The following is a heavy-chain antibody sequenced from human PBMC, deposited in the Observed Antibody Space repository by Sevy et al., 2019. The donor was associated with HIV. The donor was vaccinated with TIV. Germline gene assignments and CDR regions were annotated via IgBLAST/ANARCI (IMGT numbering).Heavy chain of an antibody. J-gene: IGHJ6*02. Sequence: ASVKVSCKASGYTFTSYDINWVRQATGQGLEWMGWMNPNSGNTGYAQKFQGRVTMTRNTSISTAYMELSSLRSEDTAVYYCAGGRGYSSSWYSFVGAGYYYGMDVWGQGTTVTVSS. D-gene: IGHD6-13*01. V-gene: IGHV1-8*01. CDR2: MNPNSGNT. CDR3: AGGRGYSSSWYSFVGAGYYYGMDV. CDR1: GYTFTSYD.